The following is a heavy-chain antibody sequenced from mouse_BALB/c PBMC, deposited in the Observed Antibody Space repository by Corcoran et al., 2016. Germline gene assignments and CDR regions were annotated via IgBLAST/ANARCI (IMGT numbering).Heavy chain of an antibody. CDR2: INTYTGEP. J-gene: IGHJ4*01. CDR1: GYTFTNYG. V-gene: IGHV9-1*02. D-gene: IGHD2-2*01. Sequence: QIQLVQSGPELKKPGETVKISCKDSGYTFTNYGMNWVKQAPGKGLKWMGWINTYTGEPTYADDFKGRFAFSLETSASTAYLQINNLKNEDMATYFCARSRVTNSYAMDYWGQGTSVTVSS. CDR3: ARSRVTNSYAMDY.